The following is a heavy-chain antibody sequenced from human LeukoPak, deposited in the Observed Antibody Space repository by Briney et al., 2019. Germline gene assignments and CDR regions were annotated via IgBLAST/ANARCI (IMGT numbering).Heavy chain of an antibody. Sequence: SVKVSCKASRGTFSSYAISWVRQAPGQGLEWMGGIIPIFGTANYAQKFQGRVTITADESTSTAYKELSSLRSEDTSVYYCATPTYYDFWSGYSNTYYYYYIDVWGKGTTVTLSS. CDR2: IIPIFGTA. CDR3: ATPTYYDFWSGYSNTYYYYYIDV. V-gene: IGHV1-69*13. CDR1: RGTFSSYA. D-gene: IGHD3-3*01. J-gene: IGHJ6*03.